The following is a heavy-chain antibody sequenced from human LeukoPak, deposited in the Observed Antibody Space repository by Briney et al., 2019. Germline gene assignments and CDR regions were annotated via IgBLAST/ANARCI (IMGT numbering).Heavy chain of an antibody. CDR2: INHSGST. J-gene: IGHJ6*03. D-gene: IGHD5-12*01. V-gene: IGHV4-34*01. CDR1: GGSFSGYY. Sequence: SETLSLTCAVYGGSFSGYYWSWIRQPPGKGLEWIGEINHSGSTNYNPPLKSRVTISVDTSKNQFSLKLSSVTAADTAVYYCARGSGAGGYDSRRYYYYYYMDVWGKGTTVTVSS. CDR3: ARGSGAGGYDSRRYYYYYYMDV.